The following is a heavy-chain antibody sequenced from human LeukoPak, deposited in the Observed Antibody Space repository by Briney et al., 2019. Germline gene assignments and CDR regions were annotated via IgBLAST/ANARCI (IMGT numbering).Heavy chain of an antibody. D-gene: IGHD3-3*01. Sequence: GGSLRLSCAASGFTFSSYWMSWVRQAPGKGLEWVANIKQDGSEKYYVDSVKDRFTISRDNAKNSLYLQMNSLRAEDTAVYYCASRYYDARDLGAFDIWGQGTMVTVSS. CDR3: ASRYYDARDLGAFDI. V-gene: IGHV3-7*01. CDR1: GFTFSSYW. CDR2: IKQDGSEK. J-gene: IGHJ3*02.